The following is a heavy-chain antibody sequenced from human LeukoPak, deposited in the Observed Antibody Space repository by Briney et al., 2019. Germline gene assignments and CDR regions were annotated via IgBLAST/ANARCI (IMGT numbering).Heavy chain of an antibody. CDR3: ARCDGYYFDY. J-gene: IGHJ4*02. CDR2: INHSGST. V-gene: IGHV4-34*01. D-gene: IGHD2-21*02. Sequence: SETLSLTCAVYGGSFSGYYWSWIRQPPGKGLEWIGEINHSGSTNYNPSLKSRVTISVDTSKNQFSLKLTSVTAADTAVFYCARCDGYYFDYWGQGTLVTVSS. CDR1: GGSFSGYY.